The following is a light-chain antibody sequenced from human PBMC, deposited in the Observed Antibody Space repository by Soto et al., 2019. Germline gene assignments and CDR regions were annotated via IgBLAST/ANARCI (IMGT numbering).Light chain of an antibody. CDR1: SSDFGTYNS. Sequence: QSALTQPASVSGSPGQSITISCTGTSSDFGTYNSVSWYQQHPGKAPKVMIYDVSNRPSGVSNRFSGAKSGNTASLPISGLQAEDEADYYCSSYTISGNYVFGTGTKLTVL. J-gene: IGLJ1*01. CDR2: DVS. CDR3: SSYTISGNYV. V-gene: IGLV2-14*01.